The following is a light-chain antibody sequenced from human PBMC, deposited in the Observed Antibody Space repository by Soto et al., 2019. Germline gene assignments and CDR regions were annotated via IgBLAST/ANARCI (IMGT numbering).Light chain of an antibody. CDR3: LQYDRYPWT. Sequence: MQLSHSPCSLSAPVGDRDTITCRASQGIRNDLGWYQQRPGKAPKLLIYAASTLQSGVPSRFSGSASGTDFTLTISSLQPEDFATYYCLQYDRYPWTFGQGTKVDIK. CDR1: QGIRND. V-gene: IGKV1-6*01. CDR2: AAS. J-gene: IGKJ1*01.